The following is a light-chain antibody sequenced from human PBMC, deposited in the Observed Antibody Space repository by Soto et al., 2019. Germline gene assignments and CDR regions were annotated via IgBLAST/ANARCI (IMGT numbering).Light chain of an antibody. J-gene: IGKJ4*01. CDR1: QTISSW. CDR2: KAS. V-gene: IGKV1-5*03. CDR3: QQYGSSPLT. Sequence: DIQMTQSPSTLPASVGDRVTITGGASQTISSWLAWYQQKPGQAPRLLIYKASTLETGVPSRFSGSGSGTDFTLTISRLEPEDFAVYYCQQYGSSPLTFGGGTKVDIK.